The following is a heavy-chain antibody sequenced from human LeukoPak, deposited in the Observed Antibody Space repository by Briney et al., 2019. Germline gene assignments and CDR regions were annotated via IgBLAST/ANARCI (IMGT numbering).Heavy chain of an antibody. CDR3: ARASRFAAAAETYYYYGMDV. CDR1: GGSISSYY. V-gene: IGHV4-59*01. D-gene: IGHD6-13*01. Sequence: SETLSLTCTVSGGSISSYYWSWMRQPPGKGLEWIGYIYYSGSTNYNPSLKSRVTISVDTSKNQFSLKLSSVTAADTAVYYCARASRFAAAAETYYYYGMDVWGQGTTVTVSS. CDR2: IYYSGST. J-gene: IGHJ6*02.